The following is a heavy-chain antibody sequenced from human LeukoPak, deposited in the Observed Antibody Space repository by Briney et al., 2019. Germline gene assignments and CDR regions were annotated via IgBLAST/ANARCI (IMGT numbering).Heavy chain of an antibody. J-gene: IGHJ6*02. D-gene: IGHD6-13*01. CDR3: ARVSAAGMEFHYGMDV. CDR1: GGSISSYY. CDR2: IHYSEST. Sequence: PSETLSLTRTVSGGSISSYYWSWMRQPPGKGLEWIWNIHYSESTNFNPSLKSRVAIAVDTSKNQFSLSMRSVTAADTAVYYCARVSAAGMEFHYGMDVWGQGTTVFVSS. V-gene: IGHV4-59*01.